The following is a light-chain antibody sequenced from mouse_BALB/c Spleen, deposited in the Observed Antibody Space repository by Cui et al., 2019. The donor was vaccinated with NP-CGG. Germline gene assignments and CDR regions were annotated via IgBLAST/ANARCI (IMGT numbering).Light chain of an antibody. CDR1: TGTVTTSNY. J-gene: IGLJ1*01. Sequence: VVTLASSLTTSPGETVTLTCRASTGTVTTSNYANWVQEKPDHLFTGLIGGTNNRAPGVHARFSGSLIGDKAALKITGAQTEDEAIYFCALWYSNHWVFGGGTKLTVL. V-gene: IGLV1*01. CDR2: GTN. CDR3: ALWYSNHWV.